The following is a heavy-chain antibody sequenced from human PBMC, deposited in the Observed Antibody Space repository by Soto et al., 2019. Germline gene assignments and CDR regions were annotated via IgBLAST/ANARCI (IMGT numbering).Heavy chain of an antibody. CDR2: ISSRGSTI. Sequence: QVQLVESGGGLVKPGGSLRLSCAASGFTFSDYYMSWIRQAPGKGLEWVSYISSRGSTIYYADSVKGRFTISRDNAKNSLHLQMNSLRAEDTAVYYCARGVLDPGRRIAVADTMGWFDPWGQGTLVTVSS. V-gene: IGHV3-11*01. CDR3: ARGVLDPGRRIAVADTMGWFDP. D-gene: IGHD6-19*01. J-gene: IGHJ5*02. CDR1: GFTFSDYY.